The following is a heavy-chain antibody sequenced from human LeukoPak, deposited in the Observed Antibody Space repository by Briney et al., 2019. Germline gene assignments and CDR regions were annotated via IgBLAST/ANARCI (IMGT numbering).Heavy chain of an antibody. D-gene: IGHD3-10*01. CDR1: GFTFSGFG. V-gene: IGHV3-30*02. Sequence: PGGSLRLSCAASGFTFSGFGMHRVRQAPGTGLEWVAFIRYDGSNKNYADSVKGRFTISRDNSKNTLYLQMNSLRAEDTAVYYCAKDHLDYISTSLDYWGQGTLVTVSS. J-gene: IGHJ4*02. CDR3: AKDHLDYISTSLDY. CDR2: IRYDGSNK.